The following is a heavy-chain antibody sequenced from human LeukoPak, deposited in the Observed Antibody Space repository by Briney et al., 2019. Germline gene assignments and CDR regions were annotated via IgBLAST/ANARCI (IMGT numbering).Heavy chain of an antibody. CDR1: GGSISSGDYY. CDR3: ARPGTASGNDAFDI. D-gene: IGHD4-23*01. J-gene: IGHJ3*02. CDR2: IYYSGST. Sequence: SETPSLTCTVSGGSISSGDYYWSWIRQPPGKGLEWIGYIYYSGSTYYNPSLKSRVTISVDTSKNQFSLKLSSVTAADTAVYYCARPGTASGNDAFDIWGQGTMVTVSS. V-gene: IGHV4-30-4*08.